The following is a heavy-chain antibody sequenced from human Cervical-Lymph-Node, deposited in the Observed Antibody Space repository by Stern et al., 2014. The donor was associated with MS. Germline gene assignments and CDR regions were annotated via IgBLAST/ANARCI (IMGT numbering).Heavy chain of an antibody. CDR1: GATFSTNG. Sequence: QLVQSGAEVKKPGSSVKVSCKVSGATFSTNGISWVRQGPGQGLEWMGATFPIFERSIDAQRFRGRFTITADESTSTSYMELTSLRSDDTGVYYCAREHHGGNFAAGGQGTLVTVSS. D-gene: IGHD4-23*01. CDR2: TFPIFERS. V-gene: IGHV1-69*01. J-gene: IGHJ4*02. CDR3: AREHHGGNFAA.